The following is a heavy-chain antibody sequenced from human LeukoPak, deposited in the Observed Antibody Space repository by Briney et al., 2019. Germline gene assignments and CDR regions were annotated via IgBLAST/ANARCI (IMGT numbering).Heavy chain of an antibody. Sequence: ASVRVSCKASDYTFTSYGIIWVRQSPGHGLECMGWISAYNGNTNYAQKLQGRVTMTTDTSTSTAYMELRSLRSDDTAVYYCARGGNRWEQMGSWGQGTLVTVSS. V-gene: IGHV1-18*01. J-gene: IGHJ5*02. D-gene: IGHD1-26*01. CDR2: ISAYNGNT. CDR1: DYTFTSYG. CDR3: ARGGNRWEQMGS.